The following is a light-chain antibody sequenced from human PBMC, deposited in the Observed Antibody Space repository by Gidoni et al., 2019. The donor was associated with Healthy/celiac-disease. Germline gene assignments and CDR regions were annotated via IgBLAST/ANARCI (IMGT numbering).Light chain of an antibody. CDR3: AAWDDSLNGNYV. V-gene: IGLV1-44*01. CDR2: SNN. Sequence: QSVLTQPPSASGTPGQSVNISCSGISSNIGSNTVNWYQQIPGTAPKLLIYSNNQRPSGVPDRFSGSKSGTSASLAISGLQSEDEADYYCAAWDDSLNGNYVFGTGTKVTVL. CDR1: SSNIGSNT. J-gene: IGLJ1*01.